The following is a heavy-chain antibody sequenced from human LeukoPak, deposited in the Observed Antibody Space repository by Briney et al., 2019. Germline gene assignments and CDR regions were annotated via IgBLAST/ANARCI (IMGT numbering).Heavy chain of an antibody. CDR3: ARVPEYIAVAGITHAFDI. CDR2: INPNSGGT. J-gene: IGHJ3*02. V-gene: IGHV1-2*02. D-gene: IGHD6-19*01. CDR1: GYTFTDYY. Sequence: GASVKVSCKASGYTFTDYYMHWVRQAPGQGLEWMGWINPNSGGTNYAQKFQGRVTMTRDTSISTAYMELSRLRSDDTAVYYCARVPEYIAVAGITHAFDIWGQGTMVTVSS.